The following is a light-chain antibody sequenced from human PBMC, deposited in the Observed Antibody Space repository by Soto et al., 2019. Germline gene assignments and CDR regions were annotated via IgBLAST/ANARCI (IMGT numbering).Light chain of an antibody. CDR2: EVT. V-gene: IGLV2-18*02. J-gene: IGLJ1*01. CDR1: SSDVGHYDR. CDR3: SSYTTSSTYV. Sequence: QSALTQPPSVSGSPGQSVTISCTGTSSDVGHYDRVSWYQQPPGTAPKLMIYEVTNRPSGVPDRFSGSKSGNTASLIISGLQAEDEVDYYCSSYTTSSTYVFGPGTKLTVL.